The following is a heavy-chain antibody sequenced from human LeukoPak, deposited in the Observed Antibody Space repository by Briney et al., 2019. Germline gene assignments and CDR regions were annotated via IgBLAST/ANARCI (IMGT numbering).Heavy chain of an antibody. J-gene: IGHJ4*02. V-gene: IGHV1-69*05. CDR1: GGTFSSYA. CDR3: AREWIQLSSWYFDY. CDR2: IIPIFGTA. Sequence: SVKVSCKASGGTFSSYAISWVRQAPGQGLEWMGVIIPIFGTANYAQKFQGRVTITTDESTSTAYMELSSLRSEDTAVYYCAREWIQLSSWYFDYWGQGTLVTVSS. D-gene: IGHD5-18*01.